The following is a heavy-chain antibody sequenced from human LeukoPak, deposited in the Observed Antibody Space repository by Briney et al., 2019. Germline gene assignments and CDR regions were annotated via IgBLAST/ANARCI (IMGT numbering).Heavy chain of an antibody. CDR1: GYTFTSYG. D-gene: IGHD4-17*01. Sequence: ASVKVSCKASGYTFTSYGISWVRQAPGQGLEWMGWISAYNGNTIYAQKFQGRVTMTEDTSTDTAYMELSSLRSEDTAVYYCATDHGDYGFDYWGQGTLVTVSS. CDR2: ISAYNGNT. CDR3: ATDHGDYGFDY. J-gene: IGHJ4*02. V-gene: IGHV1-18*01.